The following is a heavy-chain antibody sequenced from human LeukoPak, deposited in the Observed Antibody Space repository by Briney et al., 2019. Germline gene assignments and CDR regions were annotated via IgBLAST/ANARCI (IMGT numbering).Heavy chain of an antibody. CDR2: ISSSSSYI. Sequence: GVSLRLSCAASRLTFSNYIMNWVRQAPGKGLEWVSSISSSSSYIHYADSLRGRFTISRDNAKNSLSLQMNSLRAEDTALYYCAKSLLGIAFDIWGQGTMVTVSS. CDR3: AKSLLGIAFDI. J-gene: IGHJ3*02. D-gene: IGHD1-26*01. V-gene: IGHV3-21*04. CDR1: RLTFSNYI.